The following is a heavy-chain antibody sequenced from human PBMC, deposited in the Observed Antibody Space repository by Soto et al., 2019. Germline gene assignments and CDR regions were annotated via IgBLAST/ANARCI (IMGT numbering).Heavy chain of an antibody. CDR1: GGSFSGYY. V-gene: IGHV4-34*01. Sequence: QVQLQQWGAGLLKPSETLSLTCAVYGGSFSGYYWSWIRQPPGKGLEWIGEINHSGSTNYNPSLKSRVTISVDTSKNQFSLKLSSVTAADTAVYYCARGLSRIAAAGDGIAYWGQGTLVTVSS. J-gene: IGHJ4*02. CDR2: INHSGST. D-gene: IGHD6-13*01. CDR3: ARGLSRIAAAGDGIAY.